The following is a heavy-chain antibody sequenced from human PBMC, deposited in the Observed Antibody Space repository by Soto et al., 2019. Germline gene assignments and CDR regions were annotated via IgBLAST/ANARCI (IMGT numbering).Heavy chain of an antibody. CDR3: ARDNILGILYGGMDV. CDR1: GGSINSGDYY. Sequence: SETLSLTCTVSGGSINSGDYYWSWIRQPPGKGLEWIGYIYYSGSTYYNPSLKSRVTISVDTSKNQFSLKLSSVTAADTAVYYCARDNILGILYGGMDVWGQGTTVTVS. D-gene: IGHD3-3*01. CDR2: IYYSGST. V-gene: IGHV4-30-4*01. J-gene: IGHJ6*02.